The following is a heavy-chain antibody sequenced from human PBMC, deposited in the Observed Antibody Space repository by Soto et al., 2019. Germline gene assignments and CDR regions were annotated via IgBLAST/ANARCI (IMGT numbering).Heavy chain of an antibody. V-gene: IGHV3-30-3*01. CDR2: ISYDGSNK. D-gene: IGHD3-16*01. CDR3: AREGDSSRDAFDI. CDR1: GFTFSSYA. Sequence: GGSLRLSCAASGFTFSSYAMHWVRQAPGKGLEWVAVISYDGSNKYYADSVKGRFTISRDNSKNTLYLQMNSLRAEDTAVYYCAREGDSSRDAFDIWGQGTMVTVSS. J-gene: IGHJ3*02.